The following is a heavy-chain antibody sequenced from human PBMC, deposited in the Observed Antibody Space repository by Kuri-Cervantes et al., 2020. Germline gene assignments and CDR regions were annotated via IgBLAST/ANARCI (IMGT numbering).Heavy chain of an antibody. V-gene: IGHV3-7*01. J-gene: IGHJ4*02. Sequence: GESLKISCAASGFTFSSYWMSWVRQAPGKGLEWVANIKQDGSEKYYVDSVKGRFTISRDNSKNTLYLQMNSLRAEDTAVYYCARDLYGSGTETHWGQGTLVTVSS. D-gene: IGHD3-10*01. CDR2: IKQDGSEK. CDR1: GFTFSSYW. CDR3: ARDLYGSGTETH.